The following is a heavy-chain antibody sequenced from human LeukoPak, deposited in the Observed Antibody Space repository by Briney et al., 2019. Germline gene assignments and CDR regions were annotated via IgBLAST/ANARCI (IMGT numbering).Heavy chain of an antibody. CDR2: IYHSGST. Sequence: SETLSLTCTVSGYSISSGYYWGWIRQPPGKGLEWIGSIYHSGSTYYNPSLKSRVTISVDTSKNQFSLKLSSVTAADTAVYYCAGDSSSSWHDAFDIWGQGTMVTVSS. CDR1: GYSISSGYY. J-gene: IGHJ3*02. D-gene: IGHD6-13*01. V-gene: IGHV4-38-2*02. CDR3: AGDSSSSWHDAFDI.